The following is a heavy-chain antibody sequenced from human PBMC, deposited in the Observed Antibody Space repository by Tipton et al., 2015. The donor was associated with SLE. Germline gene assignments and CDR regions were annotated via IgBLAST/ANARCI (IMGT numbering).Heavy chain of an antibody. CDR2: IYCSGST. CDR1: GYSISSGYY. J-gene: IGHJ3*02. V-gene: IGHV4-61*01. CDR3: AKPRGGYSNAFDI. D-gene: IGHD5-18*01. Sequence: TLSLTCAVSGYSISSGYYWSWIRQPPGKGLEWIGYIYCSGSTNYNPSLKSRVTISVDTSKNQFSPKLSSVTAADTAVYYCAKPRGGYSNAFDIWGQGTMVTVSS.